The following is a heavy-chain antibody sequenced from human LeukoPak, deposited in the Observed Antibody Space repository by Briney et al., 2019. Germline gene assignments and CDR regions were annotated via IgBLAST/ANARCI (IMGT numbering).Heavy chain of an antibody. CDR1: GGSISSSSYY. CDR2: IYYSGST. CDR3: ARFHQWLGGFDY. D-gene: IGHD5-18*01. Sequence: SETLSLTCTVSGGSISSSSYYWGWIRQPPGKGLEWIGSIYYSGSTYYNPSLKSRVTISVDTSKNQFSLKLSSVTAADTAVYYCARFHQWLGGFDYWGQGTLVTVSS. V-gene: IGHV4-39*07. J-gene: IGHJ4*02.